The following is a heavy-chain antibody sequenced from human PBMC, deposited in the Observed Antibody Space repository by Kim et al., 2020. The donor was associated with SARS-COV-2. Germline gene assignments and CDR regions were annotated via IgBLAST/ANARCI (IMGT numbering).Heavy chain of an antibody. CDR2: LRHDGTP. V-gene: IGHV3-7*03. D-gene: IGHD3-3*01. CDR1: GFSLSDYW. J-gene: IGHJ4*01. CDR3: ARSLSAAASRAIGVYFDY. Sequence: GGSLRLSCSTSGFSLSDYWMGWVRQAPGRGLEWVASLRHDGTPFYADSLVGRLTVSKESAKNVMSLQMSGLTVEDTAMYFCARSLSAAASRAIGVYFDY.